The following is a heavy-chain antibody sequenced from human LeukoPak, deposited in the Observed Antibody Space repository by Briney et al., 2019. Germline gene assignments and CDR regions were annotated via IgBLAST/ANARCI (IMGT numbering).Heavy chain of an antibody. Sequence: GGSLRLSCAASGFTVSSSYMSWVRQAPGKGLEWVSLIYSGGDTYYTDSVKGRFTISRDNSKNTLFLQMNNLRAEDTAVYYCARVGHTSLGSDYWGQGTLVTVSS. CDR1: GFTVSSSY. CDR2: IYSGGDT. V-gene: IGHV3-53*01. J-gene: IGHJ4*02. D-gene: IGHD3-16*01. CDR3: ARVGHTSLGSDY.